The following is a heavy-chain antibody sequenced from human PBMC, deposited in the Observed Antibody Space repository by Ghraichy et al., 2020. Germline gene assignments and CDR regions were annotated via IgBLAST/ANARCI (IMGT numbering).Heavy chain of an antibody. CDR3: VRGGGSSLYYGMDV. V-gene: IGHV3-23*01. CDR2: ISGSGGST. D-gene: IGHD2-15*01. J-gene: IGHJ6*02. Sequence: GGSLRLSCAASGFTFSSYAMSWVRQAPGKGLEWVSAISGSGGSTYYADSVKGRFTISRDNSKNTLYLQMNSLRAEDTAVYYCVRGGGSSLYYGMDVWGQGTTVTVSS. CDR1: GFTFSSYA.